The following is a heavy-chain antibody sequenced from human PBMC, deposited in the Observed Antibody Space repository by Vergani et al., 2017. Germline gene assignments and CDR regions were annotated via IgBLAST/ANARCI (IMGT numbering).Heavy chain of an antibody. J-gene: IGHJ3*02. CDR3: ARLPKTTYYYDSSGYYSDAFDI. CDR2: IYYSGST. V-gene: IGHV4-31*03. CDR1: GGSISSGGYY. D-gene: IGHD3-22*01. Sequence: QVQLQESGSGLVKPSQTLSLTCTVSGGSISSGGYYWSWIRQHPGKGLEWIGYIYYSGSTYYNPSLKSRVTISVDTSKNQFSLKLSSVTAADTAVYYCARLPKTTYYYDSSGYYSDAFDIWGQGTMVTVSS.